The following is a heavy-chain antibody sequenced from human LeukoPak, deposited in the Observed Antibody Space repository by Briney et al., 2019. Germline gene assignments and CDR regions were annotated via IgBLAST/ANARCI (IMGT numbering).Heavy chain of an antibody. J-gene: IGHJ5*02. D-gene: IGHD5-12*01. V-gene: IGHV4-34*01. CDR1: GGSFSGYY. CDR3: ARGYSGYDLGFWFDP. Sequence: SETLSLTCAVYGGSFSGYYWSWIRQPPGKGLEWIGEINHSGSTNYNPSLKSRVTISVDTSKNQFSLKLSSVTAADTAVYYCARGYSGYDLGFWFDPWGQGTLVTVSS. CDR2: INHSGST.